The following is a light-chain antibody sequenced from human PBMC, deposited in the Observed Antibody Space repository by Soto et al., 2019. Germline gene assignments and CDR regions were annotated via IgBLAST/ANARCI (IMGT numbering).Light chain of an antibody. Sequence: DIQMTQSPSTLSGSVGDRVTITCRASQTISSWLAWYQQKPGEVPKLLIYAASRLESGVPSRFSGSGSGTDFALTINSLQPEDFATYYCQQSYTTPRLSFGGGTRVEFK. CDR2: AAS. V-gene: IGKV1-39*01. CDR3: QQSYTTPRLS. CDR1: QTISSW. J-gene: IGKJ4*01.